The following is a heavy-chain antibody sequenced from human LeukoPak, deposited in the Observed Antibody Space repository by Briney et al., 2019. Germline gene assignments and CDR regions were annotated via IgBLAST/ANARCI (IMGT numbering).Heavy chain of an antibody. CDR2: INWNGGST. V-gene: IGHV3-20*04. J-gene: IGHJ4*02. CDR3: ARTRVPAAPFDY. CDR1: GFTFDDYG. Sequence: VGSLRLSCAASGFTFDDYGMSWVRQAPGKGLEWVSGINWNGGSTGYADSVKGRFTISRDNAKNSLYLQMNSLRAEDTALYYCARTRVPAAPFDYWGQGTLVTVSS. D-gene: IGHD2-2*01.